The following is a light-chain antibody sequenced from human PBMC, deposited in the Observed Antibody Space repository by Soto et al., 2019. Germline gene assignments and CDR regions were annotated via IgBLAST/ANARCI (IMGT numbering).Light chain of an antibody. CDR3: LQHITYPRT. J-gene: IGKJ1*01. CDR2: AAS. CDR1: QGISSY. Sequence: DIQMTQSPSAMSASVGDRATITCRASQGISSYLAWFQQKPGKVPKRLIYAASTLQSGVPSMFSGSGSGTEYPLTISSLQPEDFATYYCLQHITYPRTFGQGTKVDIK. V-gene: IGKV1-17*03.